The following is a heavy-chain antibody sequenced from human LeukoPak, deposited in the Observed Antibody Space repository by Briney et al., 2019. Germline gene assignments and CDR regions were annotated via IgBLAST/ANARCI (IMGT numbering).Heavy chain of an antibody. CDR1: GGTFSSYA. D-gene: IGHD3-3*01. CDR3: ARAYAALKYYDFWSGYLETLDY. Sequence: SLKVSCTASGGTFSSYAISWVRQAPGQGLEWMGGIIPIFGTANYAQKLQGRVTMTTDTSTSTAYMELRSLRSDDTAVYYCARAYAALKYYDFWSGYLETLDYWGQGTLVTVSS. CDR2: IIPIFGTA. V-gene: IGHV1-69*05. J-gene: IGHJ4*02.